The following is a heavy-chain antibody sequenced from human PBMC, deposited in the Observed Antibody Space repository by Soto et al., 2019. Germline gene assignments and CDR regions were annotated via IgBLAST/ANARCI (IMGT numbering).Heavy chain of an antibody. Sequence: ASVKVSCKASGYTFTGYYMHWVRQAPGQGLEWMGWINPNSGGTNYAQKFQGRVTMTRDTPISTAYMELSRLRSDDTAVYYCARDVTYYYDSSGYYSDYYYYGMDVWGQGTTFTVSS. CDR1: GYTFTGYY. J-gene: IGHJ6*02. D-gene: IGHD3-22*01. CDR3: ARDVTYYYDSSGYYSDYYYYGMDV. CDR2: INPNSGGT. V-gene: IGHV1-2*02.